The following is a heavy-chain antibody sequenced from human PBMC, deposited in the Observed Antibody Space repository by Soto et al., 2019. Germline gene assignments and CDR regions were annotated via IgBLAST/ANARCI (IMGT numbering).Heavy chain of an antibody. V-gene: IGHV3-33*01. CDR2: IWYDGSNK. Sequence: QVQLVESGGGVVQPGRSLRLSCAASGFTFSSYGMHWVRQAPGKGLEWVAVIWYDGSNKYYADSVKGRFTISRDNSKNTLYLQMNILRAEDTAVYYCARAKEYSYGFGRLGIDYWGQGTLVTVSS. D-gene: IGHD5-18*01. CDR1: GFTFSSYG. J-gene: IGHJ4*02. CDR3: ARAKEYSYGFGRLGIDY.